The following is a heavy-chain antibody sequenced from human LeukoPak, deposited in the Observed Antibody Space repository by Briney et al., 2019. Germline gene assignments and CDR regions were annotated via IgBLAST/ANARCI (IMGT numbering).Heavy chain of an antibody. Sequence: GGSLRLSCAASGFTFSSYEMNWVRQAPGKGLEWVSYISSSGSTIYYADSVKGRFTISRDNAKNSLYLQMNSLRAEDTAVYYCARAEEGYCSGGSCYYYYDVDVWGQGTTVTVSS. D-gene: IGHD2-15*01. V-gene: IGHV3-48*03. CDR1: GFTFSSYE. J-gene: IGHJ6*02. CDR3: ARAEEGYCSGGSCYYYYDVDV. CDR2: ISSSGSTI.